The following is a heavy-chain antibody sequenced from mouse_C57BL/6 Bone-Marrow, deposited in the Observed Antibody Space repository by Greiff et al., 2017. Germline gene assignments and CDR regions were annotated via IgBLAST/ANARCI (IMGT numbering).Heavy chain of an antibody. Sequence: QVQLQQPGAELVKPGASVKLSCKASGYTFTSYWMQWVKQRPGQGLEWIGNIYPSDSETHYNQKFKDKATLTVDKSSSTAYMQLSSLTSEDSAVYYCARSGGNYRDYYAMDYWGQGTSVTVSS. CDR1: GYTFTSYW. CDR3: ARSGGNYRDYYAMDY. J-gene: IGHJ4*01. CDR2: IYPSDSET. D-gene: IGHD2-1*01. V-gene: IGHV1-61*01.